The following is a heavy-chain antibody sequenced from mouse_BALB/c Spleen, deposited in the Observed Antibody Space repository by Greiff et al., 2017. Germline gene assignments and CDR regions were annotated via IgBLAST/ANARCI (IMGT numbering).Heavy chain of an antibody. CDR1: GFTFSSYG. D-gene: IGHD2-3*01. J-gene: IGHJ3*01. CDR3: ARDDHDGYWFAY. V-gene: IGHV5-6-3*01. CDR2: INSNGGST. Sequence: EVKLMESGGGLVQPGGSLKLSCAASGFTFSSYGMSWVRQTPDKRLELVATINSNGGSTYYPDSVKVRFTISRDNAKNTLYLQMSSLKSEDTAMYYCARDDHDGYWFAYWGQGTLVTVSA.